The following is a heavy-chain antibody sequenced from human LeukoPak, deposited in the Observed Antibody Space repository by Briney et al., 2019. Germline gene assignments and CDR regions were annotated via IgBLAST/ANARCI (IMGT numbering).Heavy chain of an antibody. CDR1: GYTFTSYY. CDR3: ASTGPAIRDAFDI. Sequence: ASAKVSCKASGYTFTSYYMHWVRQAPGQGLEWMGIINPSGGSTSYAQKFQGRVTMTRDMSTSTVYMGLSSLRSEDTAVYYCASTGPAIRDAFDIWGQGTMVTVSS. V-gene: IGHV1-46*01. J-gene: IGHJ3*02. CDR2: INPSGGST. D-gene: IGHD2-21*01.